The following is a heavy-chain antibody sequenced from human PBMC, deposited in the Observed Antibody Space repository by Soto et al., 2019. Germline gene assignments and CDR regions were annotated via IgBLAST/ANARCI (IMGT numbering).Heavy chain of an antibody. CDR3: SHRVLRTVFGLVTTTAIYFGC. Sequence: QITLNESGPTVVRPTETLTLTCRFSGFSLTTSGEGVGWIRQSPGKAPEWLALIYWDDDKRYSASLKSRLTITKDTSKNQVVLTVSDLDPTDTATYYCSHRVLRTVFGLVTTTAIYFGCWGQGSPVAVSS. CDR2: IYWDDDK. J-gene: IGHJ4*02. D-gene: IGHD3-3*01. CDR1: GFSLTTSGEG. V-gene: IGHV2-5*02.